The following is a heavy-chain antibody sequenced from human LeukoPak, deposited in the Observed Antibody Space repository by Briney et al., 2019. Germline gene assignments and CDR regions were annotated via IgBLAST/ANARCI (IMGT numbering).Heavy chain of an antibody. CDR2: ISSSSSYI. V-gene: IGHV3-21*04. CDR3: AKEENSSWYYYYYGMDV. J-gene: IGHJ6*02. Sequence: GGSLRLSCAASGFTFSSYSMNWVRQAPGKGLEWVSSISSSSSYIYYADSVKGRFTISRDNAKNSLYLQMNSLRAEDTAVYYCAKEENSSWYYYYYGMDVWGQGTTVTVSS. D-gene: IGHD6-13*01. CDR1: GFTFSSYS.